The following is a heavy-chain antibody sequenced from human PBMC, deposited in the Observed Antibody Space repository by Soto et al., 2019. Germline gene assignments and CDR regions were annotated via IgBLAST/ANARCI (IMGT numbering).Heavy chain of an antibody. J-gene: IGHJ6*02. CDR1: GFTFSSYS. V-gene: IGHV3-48*02. D-gene: IGHD4-17*01. CDR3: ARLVYGDYPDGPHMDV. Sequence: PGGSLRLSCAASGFTFSSYSMNWVRQAPGKGLEWVSYISSSSSTIYYADSVKGRFTISRDNAKNSLYLQMNSLRDEDTAVYYCARLVYGDYPDGPHMDVWGQGTTVTVSS. CDR2: ISSSSSTI.